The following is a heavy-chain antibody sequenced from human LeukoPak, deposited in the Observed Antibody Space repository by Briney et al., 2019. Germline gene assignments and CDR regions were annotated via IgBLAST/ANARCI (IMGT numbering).Heavy chain of an antibody. D-gene: IGHD4-23*01. Sequence: ASVKVSCKASGYTFTGYYMHWVRQAPGQGLEWMGWINPNSGGTNYAQKFQGRVTMTRDMSTSTVYMELSSLRSEDTAVYYCARGPTVVTLDYWGQGTLVTVSS. V-gene: IGHV1-2*02. CDR2: INPNSGGT. CDR3: ARGPTVVTLDY. CDR1: GYTFTGYY. J-gene: IGHJ4*02.